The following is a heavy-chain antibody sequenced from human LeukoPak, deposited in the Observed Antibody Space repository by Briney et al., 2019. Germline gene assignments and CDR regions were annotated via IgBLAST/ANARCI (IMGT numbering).Heavy chain of an antibody. V-gene: IGHV3-30*02. CDR1: GLTFINYG. CDR3: AKGGSNNWSFDN. CDR2: IRYDGRNK. J-gene: IGHJ4*02. Sequence: GGFLRLSCAAAGLTFINYGMHWVRQAPGKGLQWVAYIRYDGRNKYSADSVKGRFTIYRDNSKSTLYLQMNSLRPEDTAVYYCAKGGSNNWSFDNWGQGTLVTVSS. D-gene: IGHD1-1*01.